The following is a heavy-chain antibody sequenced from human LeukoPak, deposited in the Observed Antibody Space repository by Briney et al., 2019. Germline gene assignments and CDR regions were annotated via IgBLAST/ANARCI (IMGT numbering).Heavy chain of an antibody. V-gene: IGHV4-59*12. J-gene: IGHJ5*02. CDR1: GGSISSYY. CDR2: IYYSGST. Sequence: PSETLSLTCTVSGGSISSYYWSWIRQPPGKGLEWIGYIYYSGSTNYNPSLKSRVTMSVDTSKNHFSLKLSSVTAADTAVYYCARVGFGYSSSWDWFDPWGQGTLVTVSS. CDR3: ARVGFGYSSSWDWFDP. D-gene: IGHD6-13*01.